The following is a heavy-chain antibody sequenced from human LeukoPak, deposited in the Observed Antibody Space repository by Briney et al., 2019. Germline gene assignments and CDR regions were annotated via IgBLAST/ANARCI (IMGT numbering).Heavy chain of an antibody. CDR1: GGTFISYV. V-gene: IGHV1-69*05. D-gene: IGHD3-22*01. Sequence: ASVKVSCKASGGTFISYVINWVRQAPGQGVEWMGGIIPMFGTTNYAQSFQRRVTITTDGPTNTAYLDFTSLRSEDTAMYYCARWDGDYYDSRGYYYQQTNAFDIWGQGTMVAVS. CDR3: ARWDGDYYDSRGYYYQQTNAFDI. CDR2: IIPMFGTT. J-gene: IGHJ3*02.